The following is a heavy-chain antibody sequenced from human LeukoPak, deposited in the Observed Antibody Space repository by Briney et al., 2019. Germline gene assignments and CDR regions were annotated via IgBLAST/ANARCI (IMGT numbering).Heavy chain of an antibody. J-gene: IGHJ3*01. CDR1: GASINFYS. CDR2: IDYSGSA. V-gene: IGHV4-59*08. D-gene: IGHD6-19*01. Sequence: SETLSLTYTVSGASINFYSWSWIRQPPGKGLEWIGYIDYSGSANYNPSLKSRVTISLDTSKNRFSLNLSSVTAADTAVYYCARQGSGWFGGAFDVWGQGTMVTVSS. CDR3: ARQGSGWFGGAFDV.